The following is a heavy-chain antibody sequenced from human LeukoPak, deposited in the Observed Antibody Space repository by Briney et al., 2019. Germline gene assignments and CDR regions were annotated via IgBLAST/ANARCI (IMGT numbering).Heavy chain of an antibody. CDR1: GLTFDDYA. CDR2: ISWNSDAI. V-gene: IGHV3-9*01. J-gene: IGHJ3*02. Sequence: PGRSLRLSCVASGLTFDDYAMHWVRQAPGKGLEWVSGISWNSDAIAYAASVKGRFTISRDNAKNSLYLQLNSLRAEDTALYYCAKGIVASVSLCAFDIWGQGTLVTVSS. CDR3: AKGIVASVSLCAFDI. D-gene: IGHD5-12*01.